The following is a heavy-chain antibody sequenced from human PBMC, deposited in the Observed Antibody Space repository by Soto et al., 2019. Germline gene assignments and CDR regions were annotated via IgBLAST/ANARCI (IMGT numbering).Heavy chain of an antibody. Sequence: QITLKASGPTLVKPTQTLTLTCSFSGFSFSSNKMGVGWIRQPPGKALVWLALIYWDDDNRYSPSLKSRLTITKDPSYTQVVLTMTNMGPEDTDTFYGVHRRGFGEFDAWGQGTLVTVSS. CDR2: IYWDDDN. D-gene: IGHD3-10*01. CDR3: VHRRGFGEFDA. V-gene: IGHV2-5*02. CDR1: GFSFSSNKMG. J-gene: IGHJ5*02.